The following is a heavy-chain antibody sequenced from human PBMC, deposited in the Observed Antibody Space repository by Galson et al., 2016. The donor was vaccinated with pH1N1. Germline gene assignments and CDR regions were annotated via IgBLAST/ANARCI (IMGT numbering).Heavy chain of an antibody. CDR1: GYTFDMFG. V-gene: IGHV1-18*01. CDR3: ARDTKIEGVTTGWFDP. Sequence: SVKVSCKASGYTFDMFGISWVRQAPGQGLQWMGWINPYDGNTNYAQQFQGRVTLTTDTSTSTAYLELRSLRSDDTAVYYCARDTKIEGVTTGWFDPWGQGTLVTVSS. D-gene: IGHD3-16*01. J-gene: IGHJ5*02. CDR2: INPYDGNT.